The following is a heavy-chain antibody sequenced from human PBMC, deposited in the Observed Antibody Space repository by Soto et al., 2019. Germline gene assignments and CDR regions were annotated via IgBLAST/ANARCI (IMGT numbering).Heavy chain of an antibody. CDR1: GDSVSSNSAA. D-gene: IGHD5-12*01. CDR2: TYYRSKWYN. V-gene: IGHV6-1*01. CDR3: ARVGRYSGYDTVWFDP. Sequence: SQTLSLTCAISGDSVSSNSAAWNWIRQSPSRGLEWLGRTYYRSKWYNDYAVSVKSRITINPDTSKNQFSLQLNSVTPEDTAVYYCARVGRYSGYDTVWFDPWGQGTLVTVSS. J-gene: IGHJ5*02.